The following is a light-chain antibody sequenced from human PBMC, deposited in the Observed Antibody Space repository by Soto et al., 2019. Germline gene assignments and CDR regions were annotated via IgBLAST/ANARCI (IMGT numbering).Light chain of an antibody. CDR3: QQYGSSPQT. CDR2: GAS. J-gene: IGKJ1*01. Sequence: ERVLTQSPGTLSLSPGERATLSCRASQSVSSSYLAWYQQKPGQAPRLLIYGASSRATGIPDRLSGSGSGTDFTLTISRLEPEDFAVYYCQQYGSSPQTFGQGTKVDI. V-gene: IGKV3-20*01. CDR1: QSVSSSY.